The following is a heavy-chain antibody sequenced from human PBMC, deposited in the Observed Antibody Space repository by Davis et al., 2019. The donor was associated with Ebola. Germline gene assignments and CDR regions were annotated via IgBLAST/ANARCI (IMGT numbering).Heavy chain of an antibody. V-gene: IGHV3-7*03. Sequence: GESLKISCAAFGFTFSSYWMSWVRQAPGKGLEWVANIKQDGSEKYYVDSVKGRFTISRDNAKNSLYLQMNSLRAEDTAVYYCARDLIVVVPAAINWFDPWGQGTLVTVSS. CDR1: GFTFSSYW. J-gene: IGHJ5*02. CDR2: IKQDGSEK. CDR3: ARDLIVVVPAAINWFDP. D-gene: IGHD2-2*01.